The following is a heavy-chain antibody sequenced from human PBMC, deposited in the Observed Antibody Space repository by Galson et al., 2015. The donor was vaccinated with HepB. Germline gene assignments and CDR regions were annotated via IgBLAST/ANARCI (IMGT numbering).Heavy chain of an antibody. CDR1: GFTFSSYA. Sequence: SLRLSCAASGFTFSSYAMSWVRQAPGKGLEWVSAISGSGGSTYYADSVTGRFTISRDNSKNTLYLQMNSLRAEDTAVYYCARSYSRGWYERSGRVWDYWGQGTLVTVSS. J-gene: IGHJ4*02. CDR2: ISGSGGST. D-gene: IGHD6-19*01. V-gene: IGHV3-23*01. CDR3: ARSYSRGWYERSGRVWDY.